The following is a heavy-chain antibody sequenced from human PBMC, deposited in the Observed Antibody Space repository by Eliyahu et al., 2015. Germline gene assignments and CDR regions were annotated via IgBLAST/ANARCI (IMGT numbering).Heavy chain of an antibody. J-gene: IGHJ3*02. CDR1: GGSISSSSYY. V-gene: IGHV4-39*01. Sequence: QLQLQESGPGLVKPSETLSLTCTVSGGSISSSSYYWGWIRQPPGKGLEWIGGIYYSGRTYYNPSLKSRVTISVDTSKNQFSLKLSSVTAADTAVYYCARHSQAAWGDYYNAFDIWGQGTMVTVSS. D-gene: IGHD2-21*02. CDR3: ARHSQAAWGDYYNAFDI. CDR2: IYYSGRT.